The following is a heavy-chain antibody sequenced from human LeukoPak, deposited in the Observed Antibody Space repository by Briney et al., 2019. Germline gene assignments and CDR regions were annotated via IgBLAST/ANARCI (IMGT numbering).Heavy chain of an antibody. V-gene: IGHV3-30-3*01. CDR3: ARARSAVPAARFDP. Sequence: GGSLRLSCAASGFTLSSYAMHWVRQAPGKGLEWVAVISYDGSNKYYADSVEGRFTISRDNSKNTLYLQMNSLRAEDTAVYYCARARSAVPAARFDPWGQGTLVTVSS. CDR2: ISYDGSNK. J-gene: IGHJ5*02. D-gene: IGHD2-2*01. CDR1: GFTLSSYA.